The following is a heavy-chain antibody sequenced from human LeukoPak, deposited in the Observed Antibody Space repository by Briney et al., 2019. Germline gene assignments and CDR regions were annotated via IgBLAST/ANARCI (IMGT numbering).Heavy chain of an antibody. J-gene: IGHJ3*02. CDR2: LYSGGLT. D-gene: IGHD6-19*01. CDR3: ASGGYSSGWYGSFDI. V-gene: IGHV4-39*01. CDR1: GASISSSDYY. Sequence: PSETLSLTCTVSGASISSSDYYWGWIRQPPRKGLEWIGSLYSGGLTYYNPSLKSRVTISVDTSKNQFSLKVTSVTAADTAVYSCASGGYSSGWYGSFDIWGQWTVVTVSS.